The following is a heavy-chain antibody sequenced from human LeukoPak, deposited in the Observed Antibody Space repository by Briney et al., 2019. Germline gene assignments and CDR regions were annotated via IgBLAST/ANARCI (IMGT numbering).Heavy chain of an antibody. CDR3: ARQELYCSSTSCYIDY. Sequence: ASVKVSCKASGYTFTSYGISWVRQAPAPGLEWMGWINVYNGNTNYAQKLQGRVSITTDTSTSTAYMELRSLISDDTAVYYCARQELYCSSTSCYIDYWGQGTLFTVSS. CDR2: INVYNGNT. CDR1: GYTFTSYG. J-gene: IGHJ4*02. V-gene: IGHV1-18*01. D-gene: IGHD2-2*02.